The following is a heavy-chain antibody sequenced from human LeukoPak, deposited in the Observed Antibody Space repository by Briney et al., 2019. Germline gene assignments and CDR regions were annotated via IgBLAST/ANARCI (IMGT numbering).Heavy chain of an antibody. D-gene: IGHD6-13*01. J-gene: IGHJ4*02. V-gene: IGHV1-46*01. CDR2: INPSSGGA. Sequence: ASVKISCKASGYTFTGYYIHWVRQAPGQGLEWMGIINPSSGGATYAQKFQGRVTMTRDTSTSTVYLELNSLRSEDTAVYYCARGYSSSWRDLFDYWGQGTLVTVSS. CDR3: ARGYSSSWRDLFDY. CDR1: GYTFTGYY.